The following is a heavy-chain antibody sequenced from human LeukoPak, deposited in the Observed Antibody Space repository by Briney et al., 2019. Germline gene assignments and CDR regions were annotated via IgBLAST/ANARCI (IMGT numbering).Heavy chain of an antibody. CDR2: IKQDGSEK. J-gene: IGHJ4*02. V-gene: IGHV3-7*01. CDR3: ARDGGRFGDYEY. CDR1: GFTFSAYW. D-gene: IGHD3-10*01. Sequence: GGSLRLSCAASGFTFSAYWMTWVRQAPGKGLEWVASIKQDGSEKYYVDSVKGRFTISRDNAKNSLYLQMNSLRVEDTAVYYCARDGGRFGDYEYWGQGTLVTVSS.